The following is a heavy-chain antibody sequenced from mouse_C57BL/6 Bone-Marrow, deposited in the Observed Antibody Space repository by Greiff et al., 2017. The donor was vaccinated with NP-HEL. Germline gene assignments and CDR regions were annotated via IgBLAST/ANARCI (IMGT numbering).Heavy chain of an antibody. V-gene: IGHV2-2*01. D-gene: IGHD2-3*01. CDR1: GFSLTSYG. Sequence: QVQLKESGPGLVQPSQSLSITCTVSGFSLTSYGVHWVRQSPGQGLEWLGVIWSGGSTDYNAAFISRLSISKDNSKSQVFFKMNSLQADDTAIYYCARNIYDFYPYYFDYWGKGTTLTVSS. J-gene: IGHJ2*01. CDR3: ARNIYDFYPYYFDY. CDR2: IWSGGST.